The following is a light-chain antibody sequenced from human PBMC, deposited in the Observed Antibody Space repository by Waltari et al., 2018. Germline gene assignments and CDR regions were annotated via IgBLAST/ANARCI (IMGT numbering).Light chain of an antibody. Sequence: EIVMTQSPATLSVSPGERATRPCRARQSVSSNLASYQQKPGQAPRLVIYGASTRATGIPARFSGSESGTEFTLTISSLQSEDFAVYYCQQYNNWPPRYTFGQGTKLEIK. CDR3: QQYNNWPPRYT. CDR2: GAS. CDR1: QSVSSN. J-gene: IGKJ2*01. V-gene: IGKV3-15*01.